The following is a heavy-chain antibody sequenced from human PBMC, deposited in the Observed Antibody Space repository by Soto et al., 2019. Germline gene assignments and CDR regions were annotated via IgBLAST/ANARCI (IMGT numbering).Heavy chain of an antibody. D-gene: IGHD2-8*01. Sequence: LSLTCAASGFPFSSYAMSWVRQAPGKGLEWVSAISGSGGSTYYADSVKGRFTISRDNSKNTLYLQMNSLRAEDTAVYYCAKEDIVLMVYARQLDYWGQGTLVTVSS. CDR2: ISGSGGST. CDR1: GFPFSSYA. V-gene: IGHV3-23*01. CDR3: AKEDIVLMVYARQLDY. J-gene: IGHJ4*02.